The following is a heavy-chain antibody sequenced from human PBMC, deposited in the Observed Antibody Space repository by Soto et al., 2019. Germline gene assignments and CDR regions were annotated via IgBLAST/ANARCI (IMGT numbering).Heavy chain of an antibody. CDR3: ARVRHTITLYFDY. J-gene: IGHJ4*02. CDR1: GGSISSGDYY. D-gene: IGHD5-12*01. Sequence: SETLSLTCTVSGGSISSGDYYWSWIRQPPGKGLEWIGYIYYSGSTYYNPSLKSRVTISVDTSKNQFSLKLSSVTAADTAVYYCARVRHTITLYFDYWGQGTLVTVSS. CDR2: IYYSGST. V-gene: IGHV4-30-4*01.